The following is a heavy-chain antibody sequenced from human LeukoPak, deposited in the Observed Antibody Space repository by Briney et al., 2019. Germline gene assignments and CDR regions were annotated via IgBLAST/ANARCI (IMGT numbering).Heavy chain of an antibody. D-gene: IGHD3-10*01. J-gene: IGHJ4*02. CDR1: GFTFSNYA. CDR3: ARDASYYGSGSYYNGDY. Sequence: PGRSLRLSCAASGFTFSNYAMHWVRQAPGKGLEGVAVISYDGSNKYYADSVKGRFTISRDNSKNTLYLQMNSLRAEDTAVYYCARDASYYGSGSYYNGDYWGQGTLVTVSS. CDR2: ISYDGSNK. V-gene: IGHV3-30*04.